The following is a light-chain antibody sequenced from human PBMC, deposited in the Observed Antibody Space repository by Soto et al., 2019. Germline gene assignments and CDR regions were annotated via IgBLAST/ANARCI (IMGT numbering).Light chain of an antibody. Sequence: EIVMTQSPATLSVSPGERATLSCSASQSVSSNLAWYQQKPGQAPRLLIYGASTRATGIPARFSGSGSGTEFTLTISSLQYEDFAVYYCQQYNNWPPWTCGQGTKVEIK. V-gene: IGKV3-15*01. J-gene: IGKJ1*01. CDR2: GAS. CDR3: QQYNNWPPWT. CDR1: QSVSSN.